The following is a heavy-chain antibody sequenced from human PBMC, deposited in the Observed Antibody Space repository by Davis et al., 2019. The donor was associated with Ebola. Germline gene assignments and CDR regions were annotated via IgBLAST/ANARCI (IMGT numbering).Heavy chain of an antibody. CDR1: GRSISSYY. V-gene: IGHV4-59*01. Sequence: PRGSLRLSCTVSGRSISSYYWSWIRQPPGKGLEWIGYIYYSGSTNYNPSLKSRVTISVDTSKNQFSLKLSSVTAADTAVYYCARGRRYFDWLSAYYFDYWGQGTLVTVSS. CDR2: IYYSGST. CDR3: ARGRRYFDWLSAYYFDY. J-gene: IGHJ4*02. D-gene: IGHD3-9*01.